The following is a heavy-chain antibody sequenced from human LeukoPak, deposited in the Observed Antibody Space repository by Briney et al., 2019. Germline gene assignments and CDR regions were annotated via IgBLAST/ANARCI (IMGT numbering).Heavy chain of an antibody. CDR1: GFTFSSYD. CDR3: AGGDDSSGYYRTDSAFDI. Sequence: GGSLRLSCAASGFTFSSYDMHWVRQATGKGLEWVSAIGTAGDTYYPGSVKGRFTISRENAKNSLYLQMNSLRAGDTAVYYCAGGDDSSGYYRTDSAFDIWGQGTMVTVSS. D-gene: IGHD3-22*01. CDR2: IGTAGDT. V-gene: IGHV3-13*01. J-gene: IGHJ3*02.